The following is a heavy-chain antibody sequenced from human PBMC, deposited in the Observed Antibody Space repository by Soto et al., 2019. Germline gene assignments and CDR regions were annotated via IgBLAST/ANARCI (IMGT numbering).Heavy chain of an antibody. D-gene: IGHD3-16*01. J-gene: IGHJ4*02. CDR3: AREGGESSDGLYYFDS. V-gene: IGHV4-30-4*01. CDR2: IYYSGNT. Sequence: SETLSLTCTVSGGSTSSDNYWSWIRQPPGKGLEWIGHIYYSGNTAYNPSLKSRLAISIDTSKNQFSLKLSSVTAADTAVYFCAREGGESSDGLYYFDSWGQGSLVTVS. CDR1: GGSTSSDNY.